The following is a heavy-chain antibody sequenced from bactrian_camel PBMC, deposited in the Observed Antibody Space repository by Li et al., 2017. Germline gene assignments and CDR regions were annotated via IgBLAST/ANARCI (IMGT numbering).Heavy chain of an antibody. CDR1: GNTYSSYC. D-gene: IGHD5*01. Sequence: HVQLVESGGGSVQAGGSLRLSCVDSGNTYSSYCMGWFRQAPGKEREGVGVIESDGSTSYTDSVKGRFTISKDDAKNALYLQMDNLRPEDTAMYYCAAARIGFPSLARYLYNYWGPGTQVTVS. CDR3: AAARIGFPSLARYLYNY. V-gene: IGHV3S57*01. J-gene: IGHJ4*01. CDR2: IESDGST.